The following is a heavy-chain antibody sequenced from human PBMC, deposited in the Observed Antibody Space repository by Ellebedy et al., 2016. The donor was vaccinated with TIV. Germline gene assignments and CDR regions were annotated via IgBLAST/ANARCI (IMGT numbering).Heavy chain of an antibody. J-gene: IGHJ3*02. Sequence: SETLSLXCAVYGGSFSGYYWSWIRQLPGKGLEWIGEINHSGSTNYNPSLKSRVTISVDTSKNQFSLKLSSVTAADTAVYYCASDFWSGRGIWGQGTMVTVSS. V-gene: IGHV4-34*01. CDR2: INHSGST. CDR3: ASDFWSGRGI. CDR1: GGSFSGYY. D-gene: IGHD3-3*01.